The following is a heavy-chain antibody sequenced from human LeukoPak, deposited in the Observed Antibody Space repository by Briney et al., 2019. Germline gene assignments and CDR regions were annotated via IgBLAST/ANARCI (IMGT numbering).Heavy chain of an antibody. CDR2: IYTSGST. V-gene: IGHV4-61*02. CDR3: ARGGITGTKRGSNAFDI. D-gene: IGHD1-7*01. CDR1: GGSISSGSYY. J-gene: IGHJ3*02. Sequence: SQTLSLTCTVSGGSISSGSYYWSWIRQPAGKGLEWIGRIYTSGSTNYNPSLKSRVTISVDTSKNQFSLKLSSVTAADTAVYYCARGGITGTKRGSNAFDIWGQGTMVTVSS.